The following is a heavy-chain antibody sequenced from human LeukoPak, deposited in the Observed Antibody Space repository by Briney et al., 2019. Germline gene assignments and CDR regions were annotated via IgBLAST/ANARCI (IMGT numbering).Heavy chain of an antibody. CDR2: ISGSGDRT. J-gene: IGHJ4*02. CDR3: AKDFPGIAVGNFDY. D-gene: IGHD6-19*01. Sequence: GGSLRLSCAASGFTFSSSAMSWVRQAPGKGLEWVSTISGSGDRTYYADSVKGRFTISRDNSKNTLFLHMNSLRAEDTAVYYCAKDFPGIAVGNFDYWGQGTLVTVSS. CDR1: GFTFSSSA. V-gene: IGHV3-23*01.